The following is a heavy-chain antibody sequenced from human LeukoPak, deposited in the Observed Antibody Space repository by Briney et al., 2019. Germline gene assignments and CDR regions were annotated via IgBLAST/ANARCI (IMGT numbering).Heavy chain of an antibody. D-gene: IGHD6-13*01. CDR1: GFTFSSYA. J-gene: IGHJ6*02. CDR3: ANTAIRIAAAADYYYGMDV. CDR2: ISGSGGST. V-gene: IGHV3-23*01. Sequence: GGSLRLSCAASGFTFSSYAMSWVRQAPGKGLEWVSAISGSGGSTYYADSVKGRFTISRDNSKNTLYLQMNSLRAGDTAVYYCANTAIRIAAAADYYYGMDVWGQGTTVTVSS.